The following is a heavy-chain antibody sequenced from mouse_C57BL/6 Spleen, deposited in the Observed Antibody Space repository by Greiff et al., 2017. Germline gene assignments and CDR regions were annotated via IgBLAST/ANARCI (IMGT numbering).Heavy chain of an antibody. CDR2: IYPGDGDT. D-gene: IGHD2-4*01. J-gene: IGHJ3*01. Sequence: QVQLQQSGPELVKPGASVKISCKASGYAFSSSWMNWVKQRPGKGLEWIGRIYPGDGDTNYNGKFKGKATLTADKSSSTAYMQLSSLTSEDSAVYFCARSGDYDPWFAYWGQGTLVTVSA. V-gene: IGHV1-82*01. CDR3: ARSGDYDPWFAY. CDR1: GYAFSSSW.